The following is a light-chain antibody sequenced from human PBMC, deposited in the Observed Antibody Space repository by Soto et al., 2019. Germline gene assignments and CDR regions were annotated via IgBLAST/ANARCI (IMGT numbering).Light chain of an antibody. CDR2: KAS. CDR3: QQYNSPLWT. CDR1: QSISSW. Sequence: DIQMTQSPSTLSASVGDRVTITCRASQSISSWLAWYQQKPGQAPKLLIYKASSLESGVPSRFSGSGSGTEFPLTISSLQPDDFATYYFQQYNSPLWTFGQGTKVEIK. J-gene: IGKJ1*01. V-gene: IGKV1-5*03.